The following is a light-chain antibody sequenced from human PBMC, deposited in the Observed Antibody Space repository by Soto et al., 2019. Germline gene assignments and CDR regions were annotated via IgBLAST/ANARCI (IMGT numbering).Light chain of an antibody. V-gene: IGKV1-12*01. CDR2: AAS. Sequence: DIQMTQSPSSVSASVGDRVTITCRASQGISSWLAWHQQKPGKAPKLLIYAASRLQSGVPSRFSGSGFGTDFTLTISSLQPEDFATYYCQQANSFPFTFGPGTKVDIK. CDR1: QGISSW. CDR3: QQANSFPFT. J-gene: IGKJ3*01.